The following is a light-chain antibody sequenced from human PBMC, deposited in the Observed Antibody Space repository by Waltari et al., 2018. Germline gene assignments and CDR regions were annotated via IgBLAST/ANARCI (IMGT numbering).Light chain of an antibody. CDR3: QQHGSSPLT. V-gene: IGKV3-20*01. J-gene: IGKJ4*01. Sequence: EIVLTQSPGTLSLSPGERATLSCRASQSVSSYYLAWYQERPGQAPRLLIYGASSRATGIPVRFSGSGSGTDFTLTISRLEPEDFAVYYCQQHGSSPLTFGGGTKVEIK. CDR2: GAS. CDR1: QSVSSYY.